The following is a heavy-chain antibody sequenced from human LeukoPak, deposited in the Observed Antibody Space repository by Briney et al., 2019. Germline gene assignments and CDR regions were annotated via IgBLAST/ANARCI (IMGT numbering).Heavy chain of an antibody. CDR1: GDSISSYY. J-gene: IGHJ4*02. CDR3: ARDEPDFWSGYYYFDY. D-gene: IGHD3-3*01. CDR2: IYTSGST. V-gene: IGHV4-4*07. Sequence: SETLSLTCTVSGDSISSYYWSWIRQPAGKGLEWIGRIYTSGSTNYNPSLKSRVTMSVDTSKNQFSLKLSSVTAADTAVYYCARDEPDFWSGYYYFDYWGQGTLVTVSS.